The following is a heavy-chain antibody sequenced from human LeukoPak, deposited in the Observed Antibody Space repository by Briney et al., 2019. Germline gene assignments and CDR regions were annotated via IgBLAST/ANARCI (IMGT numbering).Heavy chain of an antibody. V-gene: IGHV4-59*01. Sequence: SETLSLTCTVSGDSISNYYWSWIRQVPGKGLEWIGYRFHSVSTKNNPSFKSRVTISMDTSKNQFSLKLSSVTAADTAVYYCARWKGILFDYWGQGTLVTVSS. CDR2: RFHSVST. D-gene: IGHD1-1*01. CDR3: ARWKGILFDY. CDR1: GDSISNYY. J-gene: IGHJ4*02.